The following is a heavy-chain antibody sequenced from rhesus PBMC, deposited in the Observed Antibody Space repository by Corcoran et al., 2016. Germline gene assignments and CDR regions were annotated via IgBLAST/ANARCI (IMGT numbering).Heavy chain of an antibody. Sequence: QVQLVQSGAEVKKPGASVKVSCKASGFTFGSYAISWVRQAPGQGREWMGVISPLVGITNDAGKFQGRVTITADTSTSTAYMELSSLRSEDTAVYFCARRWMADYYGLEYWGQGVVVTVSS. D-gene: IGHD6-37*01. CDR2: ISPLVGIT. CDR3: ARRWMADYYGLEY. J-gene: IGHJ6*01. V-gene: IGHV1-198*02. CDR1: GFTFGSYA.